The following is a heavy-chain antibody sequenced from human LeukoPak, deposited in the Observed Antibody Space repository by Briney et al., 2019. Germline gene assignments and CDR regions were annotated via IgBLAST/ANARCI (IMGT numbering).Heavy chain of an antibody. Sequence: SETLSLTCTVSGGSISSYYWSWIRQPPGKGLEWIGYIYYSGSTNYNPSLKSRVTISVDTSKNQFSLKLSSVTAADTAVYYCARDRGGSSRHGFDYWGQGTLVTVSS. CDR3: ARDRGGSSRHGFDY. D-gene: IGHD1-26*01. CDR1: GGSISSYY. J-gene: IGHJ4*02. CDR2: IYYSGST. V-gene: IGHV4-59*13.